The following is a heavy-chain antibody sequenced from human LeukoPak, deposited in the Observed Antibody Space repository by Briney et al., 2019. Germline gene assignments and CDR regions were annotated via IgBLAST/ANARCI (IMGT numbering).Heavy chain of an antibody. CDR3: VRDLGIRGVILFDY. V-gene: IGHV1-18*01. J-gene: IGHJ4*02. Sequence: ASVKVSCKASGYTFSSFGISWVRQAPGQGLEWMGWISAYNGDTNYAQKLQGRVTMTTDTSTSTAYMELRSLRSDDAAVYYCVRDLGIRGVILFDYWGQGALVTVSS. D-gene: IGHD3-10*01. CDR2: ISAYNGDT. CDR1: GYTFSSFG.